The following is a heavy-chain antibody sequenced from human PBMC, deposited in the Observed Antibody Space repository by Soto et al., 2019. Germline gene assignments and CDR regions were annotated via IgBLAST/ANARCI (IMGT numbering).Heavy chain of an antibody. J-gene: IGHJ3*02. CDR1: GFTVSSNY. Sequence: EVQLVESGGGLVQPGGSLRLSCAASGFTVSSNYMSWVRQAPGKGLEWVSVIYSGGSTYYADSVKGRFTISRHNSKNTLYLQMNSLRAEDTAVYYCARVSTSSGWYDAFDIWGQGTMVTVSS. CDR3: ARVSTSSGWYDAFDI. CDR2: IYSGGST. V-gene: IGHV3-53*04. D-gene: IGHD6-19*01.